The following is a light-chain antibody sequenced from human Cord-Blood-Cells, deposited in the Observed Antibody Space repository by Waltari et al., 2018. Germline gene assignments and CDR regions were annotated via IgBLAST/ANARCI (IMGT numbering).Light chain of an antibody. V-gene: IGLV2-11*01. J-gene: IGLJ1*01. CDR1: SSDVGGYNY. CDR2: DVS. CDR3: CSYAGSYTYV. Sequence: QSALTQPRSVSGSPGQSVTISCTGTSSDVGGYNYVSWYQQHPGKAPKLMIYDVSKRRSGVPDRFSGSKSGNTASPTISGLQAEDEADYYCCSYAGSYTYVFGTGTKVTVL.